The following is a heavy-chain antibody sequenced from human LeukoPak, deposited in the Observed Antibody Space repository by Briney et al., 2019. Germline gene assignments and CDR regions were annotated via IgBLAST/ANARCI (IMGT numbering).Heavy chain of an antibody. CDR3: ARDQRHCTNGVCYTRDYYYYYYGMDV. J-gene: IGHJ6*02. Sequence: ASVRVSCKASGYTFTSYGISWVRQAPGQGLEWMGWISAYNGNTNYAQKLQGRVTMTTDTSTSTAYMELRSLRSDDTAVYYCARDQRHCTNGVCYTRDYYYYYYGMDVWGQGTTVTVSS. D-gene: IGHD2-8*01. CDR2: ISAYNGNT. CDR1: GYTFTSYG. V-gene: IGHV1-18*01.